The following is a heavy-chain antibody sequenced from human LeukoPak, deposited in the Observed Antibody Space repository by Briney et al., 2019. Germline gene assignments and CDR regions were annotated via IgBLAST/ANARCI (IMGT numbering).Heavy chain of an antibody. Sequence: GASVKVSCKASGYTFTGYYMHWVRQAPGRGLEWMGWINPNSGGTNYAQKFQGRVTMTRDTSISTAYMELSRLRSDDTAVYYCAKNYYCSGGSCYPGDWGQGTLVTVSS. CDR3: AKNYYCSGGSCYPGD. CDR2: INPNSGGT. J-gene: IGHJ4*02. V-gene: IGHV1-2*02. CDR1: GYTFTGYY. D-gene: IGHD2-15*01.